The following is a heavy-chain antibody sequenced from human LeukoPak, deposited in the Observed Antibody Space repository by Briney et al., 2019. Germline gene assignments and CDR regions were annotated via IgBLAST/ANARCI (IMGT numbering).Heavy chain of an antibody. Sequence: GGSLRLPCAASGFTFSSYWMHWVRQAPGKGLVWVSRINSDGSSTNYADSVKGRFTISRDNAKNTLYLQMNSLRAEDTAVYYCAKRSGYGGNSNHFDYWGQGTPVTVSS. D-gene: IGHD4-23*01. CDR2: INSDGSST. J-gene: IGHJ4*02. CDR3: AKRSGYGGNSNHFDY. CDR1: GFTFSSYW. V-gene: IGHV3-74*01.